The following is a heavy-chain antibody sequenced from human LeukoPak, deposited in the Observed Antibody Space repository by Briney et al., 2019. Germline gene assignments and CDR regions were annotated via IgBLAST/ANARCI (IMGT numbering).Heavy chain of an antibody. CDR3: ARGLGRVDI. V-gene: IGHV4-39*07. J-gene: IGHJ3*02. CDR1: GGSISTSNYY. Sequence: SETLSLTCTVSGGSISTSNYYWGWIRQPPGKGLEWIGNIFYSGSTYYSPSLKSRVTISLDTSRNQFSLKLSSVTAADTAVYYCARGLGRVDIWGQGTMVTVSS. D-gene: IGHD1-26*01. CDR2: IFYSGST.